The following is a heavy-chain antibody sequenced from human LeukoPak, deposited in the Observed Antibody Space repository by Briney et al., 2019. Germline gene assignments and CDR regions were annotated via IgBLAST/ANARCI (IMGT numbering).Heavy chain of an antibody. J-gene: IGHJ5*02. Sequence: GESLKISCKGSGHSISSYWIAWVRQMPGKGLEWMGIIHPGDSDTSYSPSFQDQVTISADKSISTAYVQWNSLKASDTAMYYCARHAGEQLGRYTGGNWFDPWGQGTLVTVSS. V-gene: IGHV5-51*01. CDR1: GHSISSYW. D-gene: IGHD6-6*01. CDR3: ARHAGEQLGRYTGGNWFDP. CDR2: IHPGDSDT.